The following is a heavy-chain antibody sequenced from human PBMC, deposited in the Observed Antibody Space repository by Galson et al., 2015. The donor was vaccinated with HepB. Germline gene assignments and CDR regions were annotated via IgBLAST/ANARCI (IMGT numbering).Heavy chain of an antibody. CDR2: IKNTTDGGTR. D-gene: IGHD2/OR15-2a*01. Sequence: ALRHSCAFSGFTFSKAWLSWVRLAPGKGLEWVGGIKNTTDGGTRDYAAPVKGRFGISRDDSKNTLYLQMNSMKIEDTAVYYCTTFHFPRAYWGQGILVTVSS. CDR3: TTFHFPRAY. V-gene: IGHV3-15*01. J-gene: IGHJ4*02. CDR1: GFTFSKAW.